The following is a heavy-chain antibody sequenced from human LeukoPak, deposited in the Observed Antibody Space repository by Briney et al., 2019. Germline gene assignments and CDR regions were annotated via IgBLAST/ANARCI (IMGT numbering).Heavy chain of an antibody. CDR2: INPNSGGT. J-gene: IGHJ5*02. CDR3: VRDRGYCSSTSCYHWFDP. CDR1: GYTFTGYY. V-gene: IGHV1-2*02. Sequence: GASVKVSCKASGYTFTGYYMHWVRRAPGQGLEWMGWINPNSGGTNYAQKFQGRVTKTRDMSISTAYMELSRLRSDDTAVYYCVRDRGYCSSTSCYHWFDPWGQGTLVTVSS. D-gene: IGHD2-2*01.